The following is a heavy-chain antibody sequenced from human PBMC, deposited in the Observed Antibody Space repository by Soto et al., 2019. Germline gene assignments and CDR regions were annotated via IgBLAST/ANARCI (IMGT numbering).Heavy chain of an antibody. CDR2: IDGDGTST. V-gene: IGHV3-74*01. CDR1: GFTFSGYW. CDR3: ARLGAFYQSLDP. J-gene: IGHJ5*02. Sequence: TGGSLRLSCAASGFTFSGYWMYWVRQSPGKGLVWVSRIDGDGTSTGYADSVKGRFTISRDNSKNTLYLQMNSLRAEDTAVYYCARLGAFYQSLDPWGPGTLVTISS. D-gene: IGHD2-2*01.